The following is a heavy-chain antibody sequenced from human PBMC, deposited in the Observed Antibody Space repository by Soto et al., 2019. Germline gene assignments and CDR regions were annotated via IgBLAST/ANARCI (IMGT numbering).Heavy chain of an antibody. CDR3: ARGLRNTAYWTPLAYYYYYMDV. CDR2: INHSGST. V-gene: IGHV4-34*01. Sequence: PSETLSLTCAVYGGSFSGYYWSWIRQPPGKGLEWIGEINHSGSTNYNPSLKSRVTISVDTSKNQFSLKLSSVTAADTAVYYCARGLRNTAYWTPLAYYYYYMDVWGKGTTVTVS. CDR1: GGSFSGYY. D-gene: IGHD5-18*01. J-gene: IGHJ6*03.